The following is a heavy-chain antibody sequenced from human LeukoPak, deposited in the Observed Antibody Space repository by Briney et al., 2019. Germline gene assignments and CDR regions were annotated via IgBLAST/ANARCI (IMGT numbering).Heavy chain of an antibody. Sequence: GASVKVSCKVSGYTLTELSMHWVRQAPGKGLEWMGGFDPEDGETIYAQKFQGRVTMTEDTSTDTAYMELSSLRSEDTAVYYCAIPWKQNYYMDVWGKGTTVTVSS. CDR3: AIPWKQNYYMDV. D-gene: IGHD1-1*01. CDR1: GYTLTELS. V-gene: IGHV1-24*01. CDR2: FDPEDGET. J-gene: IGHJ6*03.